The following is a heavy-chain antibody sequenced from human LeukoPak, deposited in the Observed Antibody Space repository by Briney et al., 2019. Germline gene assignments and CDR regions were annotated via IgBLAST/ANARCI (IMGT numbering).Heavy chain of an antibody. CDR3: ARALYCSSTSCYGFLDY. V-gene: IGHV1-2*02. J-gene: IGHJ4*02. CDR1: GYTFTGYY. CDR2: INPNSGGT. D-gene: IGHD2-2*01. Sequence: ASVKVSCKASGYTFTGYYMHWVRQATGQGLEWMGWINPNSGGTNYAQKFQGRVTMTRDTSISTAYMELSRLRSDDTAVYYCARALYCSSTSCYGFLDYWGQGTLVTVSS.